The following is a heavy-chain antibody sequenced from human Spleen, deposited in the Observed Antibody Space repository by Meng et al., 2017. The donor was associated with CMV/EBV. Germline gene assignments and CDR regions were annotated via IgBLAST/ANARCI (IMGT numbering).Heavy chain of an antibody. CDR2: IYYSGST. CDR3: ARARSDYYDSSGGTNKGCCLCMDV. D-gene: IGHD3-22*01. V-gene: IGHV4-61*01. Sequence: SETLSLTCTVSGGSVSSGSYYWSWIRQPPGKGLEWIGYIYYSGSTNYNPSLKSRVTISVDTSKNQFSLKLSSVTAADTAVYYCARARSDYYDSSGGTNKGCCLCMDVWGQGTTVTVSS. J-gene: IGHJ6*02. CDR1: GGSVSSGSYY.